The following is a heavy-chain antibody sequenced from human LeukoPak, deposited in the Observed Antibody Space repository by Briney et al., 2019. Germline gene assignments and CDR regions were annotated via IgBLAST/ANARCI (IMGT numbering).Heavy chain of an antibody. D-gene: IGHD2-15*01. CDR2: ISSSSSSI. CDR1: RFTFSSYS. CDR3: ARERCSGGSCYSGLDY. J-gene: IGHJ4*02. V-gene: IGHV3-21*01. Sequence: GGSLRLSCATSRFTFSSYSMNWVRQAPGKGLERVSSISSSSSSIYYADSVKGRFTISRDNAKSSLYLQMNSLRVEDTAVYYCARERCSGGSCYSGLDYWGRGTLVTVSS.